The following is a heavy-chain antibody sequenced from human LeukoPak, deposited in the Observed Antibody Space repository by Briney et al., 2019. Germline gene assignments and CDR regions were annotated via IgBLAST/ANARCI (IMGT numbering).Heavy chain of an antibody. CDR3: ARDSLYGDYEDY. Sequence: ASVKVSCKASGGTFSSYAISWVRQAPGQGLEWMGWISAYNGNTNYAQKLQGRVTMTTDTSTSTAYMELRSLRSDDTAVYYCARDSLYGDYEDYWGQGTLVTVSS. CDR1: GGTFSSYA. V-gene: IGHV1-18*01. CDR2: ISAYNGNT. D-gene: IGHD4-17*01. J-gene: IGHJ4*02.